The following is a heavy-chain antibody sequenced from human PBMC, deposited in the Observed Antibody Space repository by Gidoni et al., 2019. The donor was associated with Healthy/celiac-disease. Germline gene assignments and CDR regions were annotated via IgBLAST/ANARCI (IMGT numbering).Heavy chain of an antibody. V-gene: IGHV1-46*03. CDR2: INPDGGST. CDR3: ARDQEAAAGGVLSY. Sequence: QVQLVQSGAEVKKLGASVKVSCKASGYTFPSYYMHWVRQAPGKGLEWMGIINPDGGSTSYAQKFQGRVTMTRDTSTSTVYMELSSLRSEDTAVYYCARDQEAAAGGVLSYWGQGTLVTVSS. J-gene: IGHJ4*02. CDR1: GYTFPSYY. D-gene: IGHD6-13*01.